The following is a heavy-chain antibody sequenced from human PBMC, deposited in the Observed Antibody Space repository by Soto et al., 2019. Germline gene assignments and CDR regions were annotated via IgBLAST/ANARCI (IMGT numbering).Heavy chain of an antibody. Sequence: QVRLQESGPGLVKPSGTLSLACVVSGGSISGDYWWTWVRQSPGKGLEWLGEIFHSGSTNSNPSLKTRVTLSVDKCKGEFSLNLTAVTAADTAGYYCARGDSGSYLREGLGYYFVMDIWGQGTTVTVSS. J-gene: IGHJ6*02. CDR2: IFHSGST. CDR3: ARGDSGSYLREGLGYYFVMDI. V-gene: IGHV4-4*02. D-gene: IGHD1-26*01. CDR1: GGSISGDYW.